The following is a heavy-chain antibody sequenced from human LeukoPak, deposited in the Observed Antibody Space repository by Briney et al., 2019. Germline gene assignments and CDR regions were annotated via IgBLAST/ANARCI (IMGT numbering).Heavy chain of an antibody. CDR3: ARHADGGTYPLDS. V-gene: IGHV4-61*01. CDR2: VYSSGST. Sequence: SETLSLTCTVSGGSVSSGSYFWSWIRQPPGKGLEWIGHVYSSGSTNYNPSLKSRVTISVDTSKNQFSLKLNSVTAADTAVYYCARHADGGTYPLDSWGPGTLVTVSS. J-gene: IGHJ5*01. CDR1: GGSVSSGSYF. D-gene: IGHD1-26*01.